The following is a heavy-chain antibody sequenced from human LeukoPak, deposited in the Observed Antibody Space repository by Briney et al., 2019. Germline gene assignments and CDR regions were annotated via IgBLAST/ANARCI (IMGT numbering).Heavy chain of an antibody. CDR1: GGSISSGSYY. CDR3: AELGITMIGGV. J-gene: IGHJ6*03. Sequence: PSETLSLTCTVSGGSISSGSYYWGWVRQAPGKGLEWVSYISSSGSTIYYAGSVKGRFTISRDNAKNSLYLQMNSLRAEDTAVYYCAELGITMIGGVWGKATTVTIPS. D-gene: IGHD3-10*02. CDR2: ISSSGSTI. V-gene: IGHV3-48*03.